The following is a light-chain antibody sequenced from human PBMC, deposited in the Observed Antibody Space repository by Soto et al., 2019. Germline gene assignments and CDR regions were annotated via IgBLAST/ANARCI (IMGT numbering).Light chain of an antibody. CDR1: SRDVGGYNY. V-gene: IGLV2-14*01. CDR2: DVS. Sequence: QSALTQPASVSGSPGQSITLSCTGTSRDVGGYNYVSWYQQHPGKAPKLMIYDVSNRPSGVSNRFSGSKSGNTASLTISGLQAEDEADYYCSSYTSSSTPVVFGGGTKLTVL. CDR3: SSYTSSSTPVV. J-gene: IGLJ2*01.